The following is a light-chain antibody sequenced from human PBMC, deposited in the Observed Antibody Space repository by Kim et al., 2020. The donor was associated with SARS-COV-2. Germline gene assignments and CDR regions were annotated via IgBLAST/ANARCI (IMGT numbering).Light chain of an antibody. CDR3: QQYYSTWT. CDR2: WAS. J-gene: IGKJ1*01. Sequence: RATINCKSRQSVLYSSNNKNYLAWYPQKPGQPPKLLIYWASTRGSGVPDRFSGSGSGTDFALAISSLQAEDVAVYYCQQYYSTWTFGQGTKVDIK. CDR1: QSVLYSSNNKNY. V-gene: IGKV4-1*01.